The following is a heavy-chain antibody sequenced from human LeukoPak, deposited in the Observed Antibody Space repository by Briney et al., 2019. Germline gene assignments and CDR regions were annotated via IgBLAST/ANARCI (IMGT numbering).Heavy chain of an antibody. D-gene: IGHD2-15*01. CDR2: IKESGSEK. CDR3: ARGWGERGKCRGGTCNNPQFDY. V-gene: IGHV3-7*01. CDR1: GFTFDYYW. Sequence: PGGSLRLSCAASGFTFDYYWMTWVRQAPGKGLEWLANIKESGSEKYYVDSVKGRFTISRDNAKNSLYLQMNSLRVEDTAVYYCARGWGERGKCRGGTCNNPQFDYSGRGDVVTVSS. J-gene: IGHJ4*02.